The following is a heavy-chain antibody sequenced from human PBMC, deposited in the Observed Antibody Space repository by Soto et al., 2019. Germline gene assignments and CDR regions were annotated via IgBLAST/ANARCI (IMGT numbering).Heavy chain of an antibody. V-gene: IGHV3-23*01. J-gene: IGHJ6*02. Sequence: GGSLRLSCAASGFTFSSHAMSWVRQAQGKGLEWVSSVSASGGSTYYAESVKGRFSISRDNSKNTLLLQMNSLRAEDTAVYYCAKTTPIVGATSYYFYGMDVWGQGTTVTVSS. CDR2: VSASGGST. D-gene: IGHD1-26*01. CDR1: GFTFSSHA. CDR3: AKTTPIVGATSYYFYGMDV.